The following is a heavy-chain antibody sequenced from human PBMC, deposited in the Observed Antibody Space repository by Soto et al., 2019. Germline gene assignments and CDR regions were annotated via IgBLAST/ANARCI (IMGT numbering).Heavy chain of an antibody. V-gene: IGHV1-46*01. CDR1: VFTVTSYF. J-gene: IGHJ4*02. Sequence: ACVXVSFKTSVFTVTSYFNHFVLQAPGQGLDWIGMINPSGGITSFAQKFQGRVTMTRDTSTSTVYMELSELRSEDTAVYYCARDKARKNWGQVFEYWGQGTLVTVS. CDR2: INPSGGIT. CDR3: ARDKARKNWGQVFEY. D-gene: IGHD7-27*01.